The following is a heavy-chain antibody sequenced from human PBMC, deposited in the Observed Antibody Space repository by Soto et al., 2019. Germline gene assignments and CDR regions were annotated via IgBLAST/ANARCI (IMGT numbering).Heavy chain of an antibody. V-gene: IGHV4-30-4*01. CDR3: ARDYYDSSGYGFFDY. CDR1: GGSISSGDYY. Sequence: PSETLSLTCTVSGGSISSGDYYWSWIRHPPGKGLEWIGYIYYSGSTYYNPSLKSRVTISVDTSKNQFSLKLSSVTAADTAVYYCARDYYDSSGYGFFDYWGQGTLVTVSS. J-gene: IGHJ4*02. CDR2: IYYSGST. D-gene: IGHD3-22*01.